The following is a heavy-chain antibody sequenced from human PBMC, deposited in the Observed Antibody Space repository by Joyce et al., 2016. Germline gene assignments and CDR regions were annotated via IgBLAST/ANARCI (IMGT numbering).Heavy chain of an antibody. D-gene: IGHD1-26*01. CDR1: GFTFEDYG. Sequence: EAQLVESGGGVVRPGGSLRLSCVASGFTFEDYGMSWGRQVPGKGLEWVSVKNWNGYNTGYADSVKGRFTISRDNAKNSLYLQMNSLRAEDTALYYCARGILGASNFGAGAFDIWGQGTMVTVSS. CDR2: KNWNGYNT. CDR3: ARGILGASNFGAGAFDI. V-gene: IGHV3-20*04. J-gene: IGHJ3*02.